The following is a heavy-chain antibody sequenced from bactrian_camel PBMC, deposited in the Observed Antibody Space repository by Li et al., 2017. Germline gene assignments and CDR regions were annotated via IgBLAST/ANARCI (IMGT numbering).Heavy chain of an antibody. V-gene: IGHV3S55*01. CDR2: ISADGST. D-gene: IGHD5*01. J-gene: IGHJ4*01. Sequence: HVQLVESGGGSVKPGDSLTLSCTGAGVTSDGSDIDWYRQAPPNECALVSSISADGSTTYAASVKGRFTISQDKAKNTVYLQMNSLEPEDTATYYCGAVERGRHYALGCVGHGTQVTVS. CDR1: GVTSDGSD.